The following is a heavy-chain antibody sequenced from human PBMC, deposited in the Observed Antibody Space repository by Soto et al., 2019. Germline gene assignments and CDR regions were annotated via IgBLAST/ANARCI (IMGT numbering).Heavy chain of an antibody. V-gene: IGHV4-39*01. CDR2: IYSNGNT. Sequence: QLQLQESGPGLVKPSETLSLTCNVSGVSISDTSYYWGWIRQPPGTVLEWIGTIYSNGNTFYNPSIKSRLNISVDTSNNQISLRVTSVTDADTAVYYCARQGSYWGQGTLVAVAS. J-gene: IGHJ4*02. CDR1: GVSISDTSYY. CDR3: ARQGSY.